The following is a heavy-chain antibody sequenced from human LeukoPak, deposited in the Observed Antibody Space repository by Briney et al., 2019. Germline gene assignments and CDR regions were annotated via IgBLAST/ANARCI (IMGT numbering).Heavy chain of an antibody. J-gene: IGHJ5*02. CDR3: AKDGGSSWYNWFDP. CDR1: GLTFSSYA. Sequence: GGSLRLSCAASGLTFSSYAMSWVRQAPGKGLEWVSAISGSGGSTYYADSVKGRFTISRDNSKNTLYLQMNSLRAEDTAVYYCAKDGGSSWYNWFDPWGQGTLVTVSS. CDR2: ISGSGGST. D-gene: IGHD6-13*01. V-gene: IGHV3-23*01.